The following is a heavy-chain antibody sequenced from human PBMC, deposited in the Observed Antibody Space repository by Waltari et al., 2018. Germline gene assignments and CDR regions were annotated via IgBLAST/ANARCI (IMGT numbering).Heavy chain of an antibody. D-gene: IGHD1-26*01. CDR1: GGTFSSYA. Sequence: QVQLVQSGAEVKKPGSSVKVSCKASGGTFSSYASSWVRQAPGQGLDWMGRIIPIYGTAHYAQKFQGRVTITADKATSTAYMELSSLRSEDTAVYYCARGGWGLSVRATTPPFFDYWGQGTLVTVSS. J-gene: IGHJ4*02. CDR3: ARGGWGLSVRATTPPFFDY. CDR2: IIPIYGTA. V-gene: IGHV1-69*08.